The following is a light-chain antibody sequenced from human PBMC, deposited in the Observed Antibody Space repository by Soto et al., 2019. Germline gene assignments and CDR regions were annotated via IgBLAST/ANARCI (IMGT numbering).Light chain of an antibody. V-gene: IGKV1-5*03. CDR1: QTISSW. CDR3: QHYDSYSEA. CDR2: KAS. Sequence: QMTQSPSNLSASVGARVSITCRASQTISSWLAWYQQKPGKAPKIMIYKASTLKSGVPSRFSGSGSGTEFTITISSLQPDDFETYYCQHYDSYSEAFGQGTKVGIK. J-gene: IGKJ1*01.